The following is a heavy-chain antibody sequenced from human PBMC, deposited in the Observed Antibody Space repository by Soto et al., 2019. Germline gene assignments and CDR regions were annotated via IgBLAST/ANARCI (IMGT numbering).Heavy chain of an antibody. CDR2: IYYSGST. V-gene: IGHV4-59*08. CDR1: GGSISSYY. CDR3: ARHASYYYYYMDV. Sequence: SETLSLTCTVSGGSISSYYWGWIRQPPGKGLEWIGYIYYSGSTNYNPSLKSRVTISVDTSKNQFSLKLSSVTAADTAVYYCARHASYYYYYMDVWGKGTTVTVSS. J-gene: IGHJ6*03.